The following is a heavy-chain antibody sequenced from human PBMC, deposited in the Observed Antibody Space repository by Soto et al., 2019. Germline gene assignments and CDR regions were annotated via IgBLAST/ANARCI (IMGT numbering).Heavy chain of an antibody. D-gene: IGHD3-10*01. Sequence: ASVKVSCKASGYTFTSYDINWVRQATGQGLEWMGWMNPNSGNTGYAQKFQGRVTMTRNTSISTAYMELSSLRSEDTAVYYCARLGYYYGSGSVLETYYYYYMDVWGKGTTVTVSS. CDR2: MNPNSGNT. V-gene: IGHV1-8*01. CDR3: ARLGYYYGSGSVLETYYYYYMDV. J-gene: IGHJ6*03. CDR1: GYTFTSYD.